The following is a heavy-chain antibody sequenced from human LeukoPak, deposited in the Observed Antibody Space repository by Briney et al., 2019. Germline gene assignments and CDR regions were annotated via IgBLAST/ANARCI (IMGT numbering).Heavy chain of an antibody. Sequence: ASVKVSCKASDYTFTSYVISWVRQAPGQGLGWMGWISVYNGNTNYAQKLQGRVTMTTDTSTSTAYMELRSLRSDDTAVYYCASSGYGDYEDAFDIWGQGTMVTVSS. CDR3: ASSGYGDYEDAFDI. J-gene: IGHJ3*02. V-gene: IGHV1-18*01. D-gene: IGHD4-17*01. CDR2: ISVYNGNT. CDR1: DYTFTSYV.